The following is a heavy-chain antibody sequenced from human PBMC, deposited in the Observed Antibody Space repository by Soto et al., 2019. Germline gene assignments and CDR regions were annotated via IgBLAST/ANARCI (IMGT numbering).Heavy chain of an antibody. CDR3: ARGYSSSWSPGY. D-gene: IGHD6-13*01. CDR2: IIPIFGTA. V-gene: IGHV1-69*06. CDR1: GGTFSSYA. Sequence: KVSCKASGGTFSSYASSWVRQAPGQGLEWMRGIIPIFGTANYAQKFQGRVTITADKSTSTAYMELSSLRSEDTAVYYCARGYSSSWSPGYWGQGTMVTVCS. J-gene: IGHJ4*02.